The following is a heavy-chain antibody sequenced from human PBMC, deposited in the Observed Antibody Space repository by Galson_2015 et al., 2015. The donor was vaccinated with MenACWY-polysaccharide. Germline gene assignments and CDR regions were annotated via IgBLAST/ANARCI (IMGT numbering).Heavy chain of an antibody. Sequence: ETLSLTCTVSGGSISSYRWTWIRQPPGKGLEWIGYIYYTGTTKYNPSLTSRVTISVDTPKKYFSLKLSSVTAADTAVYYCAGLMAGSPFGWFDPWGQGTLVTVSS. CDR2: IYYTGTT. CDR3: AGLMAGSPFGWFDP. J-gene: IGHJ5*02. CDR1: GGSISSYR. V-gene: IGHV4-59*01. D-gene: IGHD6-19*01.